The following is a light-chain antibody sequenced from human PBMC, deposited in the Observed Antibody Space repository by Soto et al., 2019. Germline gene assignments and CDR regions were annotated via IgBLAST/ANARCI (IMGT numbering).Light chain of an antibody. V-gene: IGKV3-15*01. CDR3: QQYNNLSPYT. CDR2: GAS. Sequence: EIVMTQSPATLSVSPGERATLSCRASQSVSSNLAWYQQKPGQAPRLLIYGASTRATGIPARFSGSGSGTEFTLTISSLHSQAFADYYCQQYNNLSPYTFGQGTNLEIK. J-gene: IGKJ2*01. CDR1: QSVSSN.